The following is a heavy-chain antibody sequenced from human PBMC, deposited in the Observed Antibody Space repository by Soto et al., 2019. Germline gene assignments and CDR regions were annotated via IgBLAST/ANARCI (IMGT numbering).Heavy chain of an antibody. V-gene: IGHV2-5*02. CDR3: ARIFDFWSGYYFSY. CDR1: GFALSTSGVA. CDR2: IFWDDDK. Sequence: SGPTLVNPTQTLTLTCTFSGFALSTSGVAVGWIRQAPRKAPEWLAFIFWDDDKRHSPSLENRLTITKDTSKNQVVLTMTNMDPVDTATYYCARIFDFWSGYYFSYWGRGTLVTVS. D-gene: IGHD3-3*01. J-gene: IGHJ4*02.